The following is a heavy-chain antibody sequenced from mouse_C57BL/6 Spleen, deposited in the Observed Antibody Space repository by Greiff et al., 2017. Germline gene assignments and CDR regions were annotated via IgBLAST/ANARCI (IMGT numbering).Heavy chain of an antibody. CDR1: GYAFSSSW. D-gene: IGHD4-1*01. V-gene: IGHV1-82*01. CDR2: IYPGDGDT. CDR3: ARGGNWDWFAY. J-gene: IGHJ3*01. Sequence: QVQLQQSGPELVKPGASVKISCKASGYAFSSSWMNWVKQRPGQGLEWIGRIYPGDGDTNYNGKFKGKATLTADKSSSTAYMQLSSLTSEDSAVXFCARGGNWDWFAYWGQGTLVTVSA.